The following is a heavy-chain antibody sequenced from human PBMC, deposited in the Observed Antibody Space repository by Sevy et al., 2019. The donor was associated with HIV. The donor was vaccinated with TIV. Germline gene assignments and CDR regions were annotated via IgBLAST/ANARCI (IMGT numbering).Heavy chain of an antibody. CDR1: GFTFSSYA. J-gene: IGHJ3*02. D-gene: IGHD3-3*01. CDR2: ISSNGGST. Sequence: GGSLRLSCSASGFTFSSYAMHWVRHAPGKGLEYVSAISSNGGSTYYADSVKGRFTISRDNSKNTLYLQMSSLRAEDTAVYYCVSNLRFLEWMGAFDIWGQGTMVTVSS. V-gene: IGHV3-64D*06. CDR3: VSNLRFLEWMGAFDI.